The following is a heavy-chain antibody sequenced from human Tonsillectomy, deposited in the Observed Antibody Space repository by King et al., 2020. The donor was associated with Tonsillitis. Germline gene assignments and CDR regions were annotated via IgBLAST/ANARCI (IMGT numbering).Heavy chain of an antibody. Sequence: VQLVESGGGLVQPGGSLRLSCAASGFTFSSYSMNWVRQAPGKGLEWVSYISTSSSTIYYAVSVKGRFTISRDNAKNSLFLQMNSLRDEDTAVYYCARTWSSGNYEPSLYYFDFWGQGTLVTVSS. V-gene: IGHV3-48*02. CDR1: GFTFSSYS. D-gene: IGHD1-26*01. CDR2: ISTSSSTI. J-gene: IGHJ4*02. CDR3: ARTWSSGNYEPSLYYFDF.